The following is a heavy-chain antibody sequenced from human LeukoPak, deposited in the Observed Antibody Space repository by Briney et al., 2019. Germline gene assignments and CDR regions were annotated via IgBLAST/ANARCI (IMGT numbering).Heavy chain of an antibody. CDR1: GFIFSSYE. D-gene: IGHD4-17*01. CDR3: ARDTLVYADSPDASDI. V-gene: IGHV3-48*03. J-gene: IGHJ3*02. CDR2: IGSSGSTV. Sequence: GGSLTLSRAASGFIFSSYEMNWVRQAPGKGLEWVSYIGSSGSTVYYADSVKGRFTISRDNAKNSLYLQMNSLRDEDTAVYYCARDTLVYADSPDASDIWGQGTMVTVSS.